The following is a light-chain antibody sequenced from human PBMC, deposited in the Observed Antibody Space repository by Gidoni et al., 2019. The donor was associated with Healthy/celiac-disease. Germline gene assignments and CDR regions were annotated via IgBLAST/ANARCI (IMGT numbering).Light chain of an antibody. V-gene: IGKV1-33*01. J-gene: IGKJ4*01. CDR3: QRYDNLPT. Sequence: DIQMTQSPSSLSASVGDRVTITCQASQDISNYLNWYQQKPGKAPNLLIYDESNLETGVPSKFSGSGSGTDFTFTISSLQPEDIETYYCQRYDNLPTFGGGTKVEIK. CDR1: QDISNY. CDR2: DES.